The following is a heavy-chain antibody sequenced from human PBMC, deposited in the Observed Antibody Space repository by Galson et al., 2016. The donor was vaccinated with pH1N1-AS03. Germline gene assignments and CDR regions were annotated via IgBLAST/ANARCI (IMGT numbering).Heavy chain of an antibody. CDR2: IRNSGSYI. Sequence: SLRLSCAASGFTFSSYSMTCVRQAPGKGLEWVSFIRNSGSYISYGDSVKGRFTVSRDNAKNPLYLQMNSLKAEDTAVYYRARGNYYDVDLKEYYFDYWGQGTLVTVSP. J-gene: IGHJ4*02. V-gene: IGHV3-21*01. CDR3: ARGNYYDVDLKEYYFDY. CDR1: GFTFSSYS. D-gene: IGHD3-22*01.